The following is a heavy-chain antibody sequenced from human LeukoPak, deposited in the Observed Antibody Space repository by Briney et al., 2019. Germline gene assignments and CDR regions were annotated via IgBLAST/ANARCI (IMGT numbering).Heavy chain of an antibody. CDR2: ISWNSGSI. V-gene: IGHV3-9*01. CDR1: GFTFDDYA. CDR3: AKENYYATSGMDV. D-gene: IGHD3-10*01. Sequence: PGGSLRLSCAASGFTFDDYAMHWVRQAPGKGLEWVSGISWNSGSIGYADSVKGRFTISRDNAMNSLYLQMNSLRAEDTALYYCAKENYYATSGMDVWGQGTTVTVSS. J-gene: IGHJ6*02.